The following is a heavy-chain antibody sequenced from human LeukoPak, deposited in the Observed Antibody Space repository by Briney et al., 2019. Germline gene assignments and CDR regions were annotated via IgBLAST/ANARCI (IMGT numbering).Heavy chain of an antibody. Sequence: GESLKISCKGSGYRFTSYWIGWVRQMPGKGLDWMGIIYPGDSDTRYSPSSQGQVTISADKSINTAYLQWSSLKASDTAIYYCAREQQLVLFDYWGQGALVTVSS. D-gene: IGHD1-1*01. CDR2: IYPGDSDT. V-gene: IGHV5-51*01. J-gene: IGHJ4*02. CDR3: AREQQLVLFDY. CDR1: GYRFTSYW.